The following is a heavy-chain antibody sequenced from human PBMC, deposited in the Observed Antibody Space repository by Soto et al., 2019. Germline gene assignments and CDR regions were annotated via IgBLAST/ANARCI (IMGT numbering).Heavy chain of an antibody. CDR2: INAGNGNT. J-gene: IGHJ6*02. D-gene: IGHD3-10*01. V-gene: IGHV1-3*01. CDR3: ARYPAYYGSGSSYYYYYGMDV. Sequence: ASVKVSCKASGYTFTSYAMHWVRKAPGQRLEXXGWINAGNGNTKYSQKFQGRVTITRDTSASTAYMELSSLRSEDTAVYYCARYPAYYGSGSSYYYYYGMDVWGQGTTVTVSS. CDR1: GYTFTSYA.